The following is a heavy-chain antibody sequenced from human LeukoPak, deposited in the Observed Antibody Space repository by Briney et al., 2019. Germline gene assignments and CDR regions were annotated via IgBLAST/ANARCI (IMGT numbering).Heavy chain of an antibody. V-gene: IGHV3-7*01. CDR1: GFTFSTYW. CDR2: IKQDGSEK. CDR3: ARDSAGNDY. Sequence: GGSLRLSCAASGFTFSTYWMSWVRQAPGRGLEWVANIKQDGSEKYYVDSVKGRFTISRDNAKNSLYLQMNSLGAEDTAMYYCARDSAGNDYWGQGTLVTVSS. D-gene: IGHD6-13*01. J-gene: IGHJ4*02.